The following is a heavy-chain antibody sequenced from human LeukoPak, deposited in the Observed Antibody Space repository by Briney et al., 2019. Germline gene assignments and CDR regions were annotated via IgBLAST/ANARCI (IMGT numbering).Heavy chain of an antibody. D-gene: IGHD2-15*01. J-gene: IGHJ4*02. CDR1: GFTFSNNA. CDR2: ISGSGDST. V-gene: IGHV3-23*01. Sequence: PGGSLRLSCAASGFTFSNNAMSWLRQAPGKGLERVSGISGSGDSTDYADSVKGRFTISRDNSKNTMYLQMNSLRVGDTAVYYCAKSSQVVVAATVDYWGQGTLVSVSS. CDR3: AKSSQVVVAATVDY.